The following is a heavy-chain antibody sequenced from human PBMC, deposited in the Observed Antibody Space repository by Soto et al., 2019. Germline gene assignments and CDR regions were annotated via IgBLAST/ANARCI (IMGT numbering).Heavy chain of an antibody. CDR1: GGSISGSPSY. CDR2: VDYIGNT. J-gene: IGHJ4*02. V-gene: IGHV4-39*01. D-gene: IGHD6-6*01. Sequence: QLQLQESGPGLVKPSETMSLTCTVSGGSISGSPSYWGWIRQPPGKGLEWIGSVDYIGNTYYSPSPKKRVTISVDTSKNQFSLKLTTVTAADSALYDCAGQIYSISGYYFDYWAQGTLVTVSS. CDR3: AGQIYSISGYYFDY.